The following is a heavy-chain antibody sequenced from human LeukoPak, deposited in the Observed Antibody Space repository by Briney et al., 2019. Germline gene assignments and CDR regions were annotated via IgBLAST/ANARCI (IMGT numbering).Heavy chain of an antibody. D-gene: IGHD3-3*01. CDR3: ARGGFWSGKGYFDY. V-gene: IGHV4-30-2*01. Sequence: SETLSLTCTVSGGSISSGGYYWRWIRQPPGKGLEWLGYIYHSGSTYYNPSLKSRVTISVDRSKNQFSLKLSSVTAADTAVYYCARGGFWSGKGYFDYWGQGTLVTVSS. CDR1: GGSISSGGYY. CDR2: IYHSGST. J-gene: IGHJ4*02.